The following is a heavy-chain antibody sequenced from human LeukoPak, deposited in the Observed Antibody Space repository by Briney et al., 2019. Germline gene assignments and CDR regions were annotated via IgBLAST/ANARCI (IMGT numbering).Heavy chain of an antibody. CDR2: INHSGST. D-gene: IGHD1-26*01. CDR1: GGSFSGYY. V-gene: IGHV4-34*01. Sequence: SETLSLTCAVYGGSFSGYYWSWIRQPPGKGLEWIGEINHSGSTNYNPSLKSRVTISVDTSKNQFSLKLSSVTAADTAVYYCAGGFRDSGSYYFDYWGQGTLATVSS. CDR3: AGGFRDSGSYYFDY. J-gene: IGHJ4*02.